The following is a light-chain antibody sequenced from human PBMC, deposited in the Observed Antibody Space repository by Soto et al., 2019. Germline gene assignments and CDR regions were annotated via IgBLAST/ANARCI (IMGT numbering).Light chain of an antibody. V-gene: IGKV1-5*01. J-gene: IGKJ1*01. CDR2: DAS. CDR3: QQSNTLQGT. CDR1: QTITTW. Sequence: DIQMTQSPSTLSASVGDRVTITCRASQTITTWLAWYQQKPGKAPKLLIYDASTLENGVPSRFSGTGFGTEFSLTISSLQPDDSATYYCQQSNTLQGTLGHGTKV.